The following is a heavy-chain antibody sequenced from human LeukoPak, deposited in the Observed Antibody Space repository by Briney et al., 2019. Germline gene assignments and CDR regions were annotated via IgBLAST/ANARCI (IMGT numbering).Heavy chain of an antibody. Sequence: PSETLSLTCTVSGGSISSGGYYWSWIRQPPGKGLEWIGYIYHSGSTYYNPSLKSRVTISVDRSKNQFSLKLSSVTAADTAVYYCARGQYSSGWYGVYYWGQGTLVTVSS. D-gene: IGHD6-19*01. CDR3: ARGQYSSGWYGVYY. CDR2: IYHSGST. J-gene: IGHJ4*02. V-gene: IGHV4-30-2*01. CDR1: GGSISSGGYY.